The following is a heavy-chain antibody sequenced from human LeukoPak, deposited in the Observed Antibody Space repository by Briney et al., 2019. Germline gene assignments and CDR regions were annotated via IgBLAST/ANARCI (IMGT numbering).Heavy chain of an antibody. J-gene: IGHJ3*02. CDR2: IYYNGDT. V-gene: IGHV4-39*01. Sequence: SETLSLTCNVSGGSIGGHTFYWDWIRQPPGKGLEWIATIYYNGDTFYNPSLKSRVAISIDMSKSQFSLHLSSVTAADTAIYYCARLTALAGHRGAFDIWGPGTMVTVSS. D-gene: IGHD6-19*01. CDR1: GGSIGGHTFY. CDR3: ARLTALAGHRGAFDI.